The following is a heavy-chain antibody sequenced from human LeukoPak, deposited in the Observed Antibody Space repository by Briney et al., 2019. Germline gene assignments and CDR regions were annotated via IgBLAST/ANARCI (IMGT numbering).Heavy chain of an antibody. Sequence: TGGSLRLSCAASGFTFSSYSMNWVRQAPGKGLEWVSYISSSSSTICYADSVKGRFTISRDNAKNSLYLQMNSLRAEDTALYYCAKDSRPGSSSWFKRGFDYWGQGTLVTVSS. CDR2: ISSSSSTI. CDR1: GFTFSSYS. CDR3: AKDSRPGSSSWFKRGFDY. D-gene: IGHD6-13*01. J-gene: IGHJ4*02. V-gene: IGHV3-48*04.